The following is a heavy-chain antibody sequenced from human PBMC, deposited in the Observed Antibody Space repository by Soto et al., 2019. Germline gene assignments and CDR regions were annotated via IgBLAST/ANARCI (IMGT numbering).Heavy chain of an antibody. CDR3: ARGNYYDSSGYYYLGGWFDP. Sequence: QVQLVQSGAEVKKPGASVKVSCKASGYTFTSYGISWVRQAPGQGLEWMGWISAYNGNTNYAQKLQGRVTMTTDTSTSTAYMELRSLRADDTAVYYCARGNYYDSSGYYYLGGWFDPWCQGTLVTVSS. V-gene: IGHV1-18*01. CDR1: GYTFTSYG. J-gene: IGHJ5*02. D-gene: IGHD3-22*01. CDR2: ISAYNGNT.